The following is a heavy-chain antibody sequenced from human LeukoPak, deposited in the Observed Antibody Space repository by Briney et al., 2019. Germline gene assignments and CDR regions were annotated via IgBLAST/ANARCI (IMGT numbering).Heavy chain of an antibody. CDR2: INHSGST. V-gene: IGHV4-34*01. J-gene: IGHJ3*02. D-gene: IGHD2-15*01. CDR1: GGSISSHY. CDR3: AGGVAANDAFDI. Sequence: PSETLSLTCTVSGGSISSHYWSWIRQPPGKGLEWIGEINHSGSTNYNPSLKSRVTISVDTSKNQFSLILSSVTAADTAVYYCAGGVAANDAFDIWAQGTMVTVSS.